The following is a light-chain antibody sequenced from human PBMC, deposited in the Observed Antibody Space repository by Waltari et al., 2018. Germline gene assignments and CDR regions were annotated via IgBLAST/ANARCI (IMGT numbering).Light chain of an antibody. CDR3: QQSFSSPWT. Sequence: DIQMTQSPSSLSASVWDTVPVTSRASQNIRTHLNWYQQKPATAPKLLVYGVTTLQRGVPSRFSGSASGTDFTLTVSNLQPDDFAIYSCQQSFSSPWTFGQGTRV. CDR2: GVT. V-gene: IGKV1-39*01. CDR1: QNIRTH. J-gene: IGKJ1*01.